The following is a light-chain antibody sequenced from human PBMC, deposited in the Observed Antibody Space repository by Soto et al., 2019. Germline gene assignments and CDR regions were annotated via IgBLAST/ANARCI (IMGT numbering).Light chain of an antibody. J-gene: IGLJ2*01. CDR3: CLYAGSYTLYVV. Sequence: QSALTQPRSVSGSPGQSVTISCTGTSSDVGGYNYVSWYQQHPGKAPKLMIYDVSKRPSGVPDRFSGSKSGNTASLTISGLQAEDEADYYCCLYAGSYTLYVVVAGGTQLTV. CDR2: DVS. V-gene: IGLV2-11*01. CDR1: SSDVGGYNY.